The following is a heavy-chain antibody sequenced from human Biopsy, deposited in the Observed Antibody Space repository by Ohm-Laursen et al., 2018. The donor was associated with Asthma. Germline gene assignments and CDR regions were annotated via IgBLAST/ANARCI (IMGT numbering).Heavy chain of an antibody. J-gene: IGHJ4*02. CDR3: ASDFPKDYVRYNFQF. CDR2: HDHEEGGT. V-gene: IGHV1-24*01. D-gene: IGHD4-17*01. CDR1: GYSLTDLS. Sequence: ASVKVSCQVSGYSLTDLSMHWVRQAPGQGLEWMGGHDHEEGGTVNARRFQGRVTVTEDTSTDTAYMELSSLSSDDTAVYYCASDFPKDYVRYNFQFWGQGTLVTVSS.